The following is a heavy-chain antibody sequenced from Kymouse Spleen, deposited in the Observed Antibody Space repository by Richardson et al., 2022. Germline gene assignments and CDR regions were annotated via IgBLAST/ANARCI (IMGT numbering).Heavy chain of an antibody. D-gene: IGHD6-19*01. CDR3: ARGYSSGEDYFDY. V-gene: IGHV4-39*01. Sequence: QLQLQESGPGLVKPSETLSLTCTVSGGSISSSSYYWGWIRQPPGKGLEWIGSIYYSGSTYYNPSLKSRVTISVDTSKNQFSLKLSSVTAADTAVYYCARGYSSGEDYFDYWGQGTLVTVSS. CDR1: GGSISSSSYY. CDR2: IYYSGST. J-gene: IGHJ4*02.